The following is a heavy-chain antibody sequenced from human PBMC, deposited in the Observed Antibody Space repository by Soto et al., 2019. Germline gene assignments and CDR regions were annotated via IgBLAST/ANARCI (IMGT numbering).Heavy chain of an antibody. V-gene: IGHV1-46*01. CDR2: INPSGGST. CDR1: GYTFTSYY. D-gene: IGHD2-8*01. Sequence: ASVKASCKASGYTFTSYYMHWVRQAPGQGLEWTGIINPSGGSTSYAQKFQGRVTMTRETSTSTVYMELSSLRSEDTAVYYCARDIVLMVYTTYYYYYYGMDVWGQGTTVTVSS. J-gene: IGHJ6*02. CDR3: ARDIVLMVYTTYYYYYYGMDV.